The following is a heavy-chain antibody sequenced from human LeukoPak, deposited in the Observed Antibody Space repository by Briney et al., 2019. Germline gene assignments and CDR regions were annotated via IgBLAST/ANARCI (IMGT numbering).Heavy chain of an antibody. J-gene: IGHJ5*02. V-gene: IGHV3-33*01. CDR2: IWYDGSNK. CDR3: ASGGCSSTSCYTYNWFDP. Sequence: SLRLSCAASGFTFSSYGMHWVRQAPGKGLEWVAVIWYDGSNKYYADSVKGRFTISRDNSKNTLYLQMNSLRAEDTAVYYCASGGCSSTSCYTYNWFDPWGQGTLVTVSS. CDR1: GFTFSSYG. D-gene: IGHD2-2*02.